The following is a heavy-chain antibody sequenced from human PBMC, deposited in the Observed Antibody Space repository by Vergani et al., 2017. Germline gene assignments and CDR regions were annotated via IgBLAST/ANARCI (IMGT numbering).Heavy chain of an antibody. Sequence: EVQLVESGGGLVKPGGSLRLSCAASGFTFSSYSMNWVRQAPGKGLEWVSSISSSSGYIYYADSVKGRFTISRDNAKNSLYLQMNSLRAEDTAVYYCARDGLYCSGGSCYNYYGMDVWGQGTTVTVSS. CDR1: GFTFSSYS. V-gene: IGHV3-21*01. CDR3: ARDGLYCSGGSCYNYYGMDV. D-gene: IGHD2-15*01. CDR2: ISSSSGYI. J-gene: IGHJ6*02.